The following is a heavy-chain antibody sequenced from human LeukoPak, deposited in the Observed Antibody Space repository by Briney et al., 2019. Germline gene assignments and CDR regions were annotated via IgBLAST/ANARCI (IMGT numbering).Heavy chain of an antibody. CDR1: GFTFSSYW. Sequence: GGSLRLSCAASGFTFSSYWMHWVRQAPGKGLVWVSRINSDGSSTSYADSVKGRFTISRDNAKNSLYLQMNSLRAEDTAVYYCARAPPPPAAFKYYFDYWGQGTLVTVSS. CDR2: INSDGSST. V-gene: IGHV3-74*01. D-gene: IGHD2-2*01. J-gene: IGHJ4*02. CDR3: ARAPPPPAAFKYYFDY.